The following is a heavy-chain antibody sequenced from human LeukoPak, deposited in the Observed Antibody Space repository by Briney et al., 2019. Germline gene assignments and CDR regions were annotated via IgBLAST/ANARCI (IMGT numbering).Heavy chain of an antibody. Sequence: ASVKVSCKASGYTFTSYGISWVRQAPGQGLEWMGWISAYNGNTNYAQKLQGRVTMTTDTSTSTAYMELRGLRSDDTAVYYCARDFYSSSWRPNWFDPWGQGTLVTVSS. D-gene: IGHD6-13*01. CDR3: ARDFYSSSWRPNWFDP. V-gene: IGHV1-18*01. CDR1: GYTFTSYG. J-gene: IGHJ5*02. CDR2: ISAYNGNT.